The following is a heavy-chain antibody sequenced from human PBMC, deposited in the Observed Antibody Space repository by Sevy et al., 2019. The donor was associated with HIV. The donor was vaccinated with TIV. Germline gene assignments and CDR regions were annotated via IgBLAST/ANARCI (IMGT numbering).Heavy chain of an antibody. D-gene: IGHD1-1*01. V-gene: IGHV3-30*15. J-gene: IGHJ1*01. CDR3: ALERLSSNVAEYFQN. CDR1: GFTFNSFS. Sequence: GGSLRLSCAASGFTFNSFSMHWVRQAPDKGLVWVATISFDGADDHYADSVKGRFTISRDTSRNSLYLQMSSLRSEDTALYYCALERLSSNVAEYFQNWGQGTLVTVSS. CDR2: ISFDGADD.